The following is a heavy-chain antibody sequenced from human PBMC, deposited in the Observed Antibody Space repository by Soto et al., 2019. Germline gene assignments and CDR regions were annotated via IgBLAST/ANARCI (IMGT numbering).Heavy chain of an antibody. Sequence: QVQLVQSGAEVKKPGSSVKVSCKASGGTFSSYAISWVRQAPGQGLEWMGGIIPIFGTANYAQKFQGRVTITADKSTTTAYMELNSLSSDDAPLYCCARGRRVLLYLACLLPDYYDDYMGVRCQGATVIVSS. J-gene: IGHJ6*02. CDR3: ARGRRVLLYLACLLPDYYDDYMGV. CDR2: IIPIFGTA. V-gene: IGHV1-69*06. CDR1: GGTFSSYA. D-gene: IGHD3-9*01.